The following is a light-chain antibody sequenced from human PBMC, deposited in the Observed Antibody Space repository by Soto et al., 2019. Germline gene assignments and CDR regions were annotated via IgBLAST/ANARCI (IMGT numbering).Light chain of an antibody. CDR1: QSVSTSF. Sequence: EIVLTQSPGTLSLSPGERATLSCRASQSVSTSFLAWYQQKPGQAPRLLIYGASSRATDITDRFSGSGSGTDFTLTISRLEPEDFAVYYCHQYDSSPLTFGGGTKVEIK. CDR2: GAS. J-gene: IGKJ4*01. V-gene: IGKV3-20*01. CDR3: HQYDSSPLT.